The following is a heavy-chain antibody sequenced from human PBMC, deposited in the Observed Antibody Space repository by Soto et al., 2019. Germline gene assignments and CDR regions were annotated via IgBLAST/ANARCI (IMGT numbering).Heavy chain of an antibody. CDR1: GGSFSGYY. CDR3: AVVQVGDWFDP. D-gene: IGHD1-26*01. CDR2: INHSGST. V-gene: IGHV4-34*01. Sequence: SETLSLTCAVYGGSFSGYYWSWIRQRPGKGLEWIGEINHSGSTNYNPSLKSRVTISVDTSKNQFSLKLSSVTAADTAVYYCAVVQVGDWFDPWGQGTLVTVSS. J-gene: IGHJ5*02.